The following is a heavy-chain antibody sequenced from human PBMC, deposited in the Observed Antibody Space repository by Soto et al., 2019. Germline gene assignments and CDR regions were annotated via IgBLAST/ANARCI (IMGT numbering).Heavy chain of an antibody. CDR3: ARADLLWDSFDL. CDR2: ISNSGSST. CDR1: GFPFRNFA. J-gene: IGHJ4*02. V-gene: IGHV3-23*05. Sequence: PVGSLRLSCAASGFPFRNFAMAWVRQAPGKGLEWVSIISNSGSSTYHGDSVKGRFTTSRDNSKGTLSLHMRGVRIDDTAVYFCARADLLWDSFDLWCQGTLVTVSS. D-gene: IGHD2-2*01.